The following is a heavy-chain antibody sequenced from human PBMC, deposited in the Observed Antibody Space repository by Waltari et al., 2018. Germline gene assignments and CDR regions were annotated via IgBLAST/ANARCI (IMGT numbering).Heavy chain of an antibody. Sequence: QVQLVQSGAEVKKPGASVKVSCKASGYTFTSYDINWVRQAPGQGLEWMGWMNPNSGNTGYAQKFQGRVTMTRNTSISTAYMELSSLRSEDTAVYYCAKGRSSSSSSRQAFDIWGQGTMVTVSS. CDR1: GYTFTSYD. V-gene: IGHV1-8*01. CDR3: AKGRSSSSSSRQAFDI. D-gene: IGHD6-6*01. CDR2: MNPNSGNT. J-gene: IGHJ3*02.